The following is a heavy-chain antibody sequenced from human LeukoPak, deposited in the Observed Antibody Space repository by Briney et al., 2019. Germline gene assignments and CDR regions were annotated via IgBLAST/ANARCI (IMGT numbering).Heavy chain of an antibody. D-gene: IGHD3-9*01. CDR1: GYTFTSYY. CDR3: ARDRGGTGYPLGDY. V-gene: IGHV1-46*01. Sequence: ASVKGSCKASGYTFTSYYIHSVRQAPGQGLEWMGIISPSGDSTTYAQKFQGRVTMTTDTSTSTDYMELSSVRSEDTAVYYCARDRGGTGYPLGDYWGQGTLVTVSS. J-gene: IGHJ4*02. CDR2: ISPSGDST.